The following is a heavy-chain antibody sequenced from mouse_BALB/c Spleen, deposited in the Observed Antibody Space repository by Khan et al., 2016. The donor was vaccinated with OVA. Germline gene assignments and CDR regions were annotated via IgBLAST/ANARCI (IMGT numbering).Heavy chain of an antibody. CDR3: ARGYCGNYEFAY. V-gene: IGHV1S132*01. D-gene: IGHD2-1*01. CDR2: IFPGTGTT. CDR1: GYTFTSYW. Sequence: QVQLQQSGAELVKPGASVKLSCKTSGYTFTSYWIQWVKQRPGQGLGWIGQIFPGTGTTYYNENFKGKATLTVDTSSSTAYMQLSSLTSEDSAVYFCARGYCGNYEFAYWGQGTLVTVSP. J-gene: IGHJ3*01.